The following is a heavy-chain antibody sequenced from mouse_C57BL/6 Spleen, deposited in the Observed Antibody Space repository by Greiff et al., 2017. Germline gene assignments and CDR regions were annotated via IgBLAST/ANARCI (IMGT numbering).Heavy chain of an antibody. J-gene: IGHJ4*01. CDR3: ARRYYYGSSSLYAMDY. CDR2: INPSNGGT. D-gene: IGHD1-1*01. CDR1: GYTFTSYW. Sequence: QVQLQQPGTELVKPGASVKLSCKASGYTFTSYWMHWVKQRPGQGLEWIGNINPSNGGTNYNEKFKSKDTLTVAKSSSTAYMQLSSLTSEDSAVYECARRYYYGSSSLYAMDYWGQGTSVTVSS. V-gene: IGHV1-53*01.